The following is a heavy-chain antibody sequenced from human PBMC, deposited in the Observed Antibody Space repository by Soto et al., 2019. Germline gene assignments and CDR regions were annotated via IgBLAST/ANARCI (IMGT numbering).Heavy chain of an antibody. CDR1: GFTFSRFA. CDR2: ISPPGGTT. J-gene: IGHJ4*02. Sequence: LRLSCVASGFTFSRFAMSWVRQAPGKGLEWVSTISPPGGTTFYADSARGRFTISRDNSKNTLYLELNSLRAEDTAIYYCAKDLTPIQLWPSSFDFWGQGTLVTVSS. V-gene: IGHV3-23*01. CDR3: AKDLTPIQLWPSSFDF. D-gene: IGHD5-18*01.